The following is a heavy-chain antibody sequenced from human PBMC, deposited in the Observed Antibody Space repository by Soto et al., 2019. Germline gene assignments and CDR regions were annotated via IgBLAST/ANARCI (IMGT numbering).Heavy chain of an antibody. J-gene: IGHJ6*02. CDR3: ACMVNEDYYYHGMDV. D-gene: IGHD2-8*01. V-gene: IGHV1-69*13. CDR2: IIPIFGTA. CDR1: GGTFSGYA. Sequence: SVKVSCKASGGTFSGYAISWVRQAPGQGLEWMGGIIPIFGTANYAQKFQGRVTITADESTSTAYMELSSPRSEDTAVHYCACMVNEDYYYHGMDVWGQGTTVTVSS.